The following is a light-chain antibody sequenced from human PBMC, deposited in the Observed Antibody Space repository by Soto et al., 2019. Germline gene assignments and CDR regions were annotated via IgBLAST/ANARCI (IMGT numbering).Light chain of an antibody. CDR3: SSYTTTTRL. Sequence: QPASVSVSPGQSITISCTGTSSDIGSNNYVSWFQQRPGKAPTLIIYEVSNRPSGVSNHFSGSKSGNTASLTISGLLPEDEAEYYCSSYTTTTRLFGGGTKLTVL. CDR2: EVS. CDR1: SSDIGSNNY. J-gene: IGLJ3*02. V-gene: IGLV2-14*01.